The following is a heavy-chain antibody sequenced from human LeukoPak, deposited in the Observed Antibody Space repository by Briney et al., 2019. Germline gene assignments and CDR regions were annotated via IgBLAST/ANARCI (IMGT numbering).Heavy chain of an antibody. D-gene: IGHD3-9*01. CDR3: AKDHLTGYYQGRYYFDY. J-gene: IGHJ4*02. CDR2: ISTSGSTI. V-gene: IGHV3-48*03. Sequence: GGSLRLSCAASGFTFSSYEMNWVRQAPGKGLDWVSYISTSGSTIYYADSVKGRFTISRDNAKNSLYLQMNSLRAEDTAVYYCAKDHLTGYYQGRYYFDYWGQGTLVTVSS. CDR1: GFTFSSYE.